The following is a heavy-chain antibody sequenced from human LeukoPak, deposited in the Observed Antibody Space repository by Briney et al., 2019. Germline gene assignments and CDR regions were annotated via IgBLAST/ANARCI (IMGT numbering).Heavy chain of an antibody. J-gene: IGHJ4*02. D-gene: IGHD3-10*01. V-gene: IGHV3-33*01. CDR2: IRYDGNNK. Sequence: GGSLRLSCAASGFPFSDYVMHWVRQAPGKGLEWVSVIRYDGNNKYYADSVKGRFTISRDNSKNTLYLQMNSLRAEDTAVYYCARDRAYYYGSGSTQFDYWGQGTLVTVSS. CDR1: GFPFSDYV. CDR3: ARDRAYYYGSGSTQFDY.